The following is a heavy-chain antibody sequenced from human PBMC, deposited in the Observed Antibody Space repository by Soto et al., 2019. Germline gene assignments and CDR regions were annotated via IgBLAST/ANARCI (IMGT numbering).Heavy chain of an antibody. D-gene: IGHD3-3*01. CDR3: AKLPVAYDFWSGNYMDV. CDR2: ISGSGDST. CDR1: AFTFSSYA. Sequence: PVGSLRLSCAASAFTFSSYAMNWVRQAPGKGLEWVSAISGSGDSTYYADSVKGRFTVSRDNSKNTLNLQMNSLRAEDTAVYYCAKLPVAYDFWSGNYMDVWGQGTTVTVSS. V-gene: IGHV3-23*01. J-gene: IGHJ6*02.